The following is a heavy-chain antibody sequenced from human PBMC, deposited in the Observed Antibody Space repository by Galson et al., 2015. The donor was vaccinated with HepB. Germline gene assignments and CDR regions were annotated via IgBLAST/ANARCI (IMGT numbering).Heavy chain of an antibody. V-gene: IGHV3-33*01. CDR3: ARDLGIAARLDYYYGMDV. D-gene: IGHD6-6*01. CDR1: GFTFSSYG. Sequence: SLRLSCAASGFTFSSYGMHWVRQAPGKGLEWVAVIWYDGSNKYYADSVKGRFTISRDNSKNTLYLQMNSLRAEDTAVYYCARDLGIAARLDYYYGMDVWGQGTTVTVSS. J-gene: IGHJ6*02. CDR2: IWYDGSNK.